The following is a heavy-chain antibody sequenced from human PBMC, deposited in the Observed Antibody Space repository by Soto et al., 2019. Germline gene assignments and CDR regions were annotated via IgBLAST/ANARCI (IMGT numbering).Heavy chain of an antibody. CDR1: GGSISSSSYY. D-gene: IGHD6-13*01. V-gene: IGHV4-39*01. J-gene: IGHJ4*02. CDR3: ARGVLSSSWDRWGGDYYLDY. CDR2: SYYRGST. Sequence: QLQLQESGPGLVKPSETLSLTCTVSGGSISSSSYYRGWIRQPPGKGLEWIGSSYYRGSTYYNPYLQSRVTRPVHTSNNQCSLKLSSVTAADTAVYYCARGVLSSSWDRWGGDYYLDYWGQGTLVTVSS.